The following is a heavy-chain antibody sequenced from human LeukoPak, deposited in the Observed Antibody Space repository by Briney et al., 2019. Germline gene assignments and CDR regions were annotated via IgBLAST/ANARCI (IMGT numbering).Heavy chain of an antibody. J-gene: IGHJ4*02. CDR2: INTNTGSP. V-gene: IGHV7-4-1*02. CDR3: ARLIGGSGGYFIY. CDR1: GYSFTSYA. D-gene: IGHD3-10*01. Sequence: EASVKVSCKASGYSFTSYAMTWVRQAPGQGLEWMGWINTNTGSPTYAQGFTGRFVFSLDTSVSTAYLQISSLKAEDTAVYYCARLIGGSGGYFIYWGQGTLVTASS.